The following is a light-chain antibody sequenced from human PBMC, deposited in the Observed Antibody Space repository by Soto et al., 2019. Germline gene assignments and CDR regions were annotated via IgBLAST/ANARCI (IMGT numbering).Light chain of an antibody. J-gene: IGKJ1*01. Sequence: EVVMTQSPATLSVSPGGRVTLSCRASQSVSSSLAWYQQKPGQAPRLLIYGASTRATGIPARFSGSGSGTEFTLTISSLQSEDFATYYCQQSYSTPWTFGQGTKVEIK. V-gene: IGKV3-15*01. CDR1: QSVSSS. CDR2: GAS. CDR3: QQSYSTPWT.